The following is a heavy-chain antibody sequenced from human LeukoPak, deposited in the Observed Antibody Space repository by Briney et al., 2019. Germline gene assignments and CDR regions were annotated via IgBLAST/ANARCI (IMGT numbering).Heavy chain of an antibody. CDR2: SYYSGIT. CDR3: ARLGSVSMPFDY. CDR1: GGSMNNYY. J-gene: IGHJ4*02. D-gene: IGHD2/OR15-2a*01. V-gene: IGHV4-59*08. Sequence: SETLSLTCTVSGGSMNNYYWNWIRQPPGKGLEWIGYSYYSGITNYNPSLKSRVNISLDTSRNQFSLNLSSVTAADTAVYYCARLGSVSMPFDYWGQGTLVTVAS.